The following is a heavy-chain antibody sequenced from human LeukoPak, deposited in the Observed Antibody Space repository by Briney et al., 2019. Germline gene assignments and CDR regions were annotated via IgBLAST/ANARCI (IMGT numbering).Heavy chain of an antibody. CDR3: AKHPNYYDTLFDY. Sequence: GGSLRLSCAASGFTFSSYAMSWVRQAPGKGLEWVSAISGSGGSTYYADSVKGRFTISRDNSKDTLYLQMNSLRAEDTAVYYCAKHPNYYDTLFDYWGQGTLVTVSS. J-gene: IGHJ4*02. CDR1: GFTFSSYA. V-gene: IGHV3-23*01. CDR2: ISGSGGST. D-gene: IGHD3-22*01.